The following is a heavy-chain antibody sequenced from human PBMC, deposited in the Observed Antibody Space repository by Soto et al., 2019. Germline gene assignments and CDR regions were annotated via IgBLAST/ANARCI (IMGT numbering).Heavy chain of an antibody. D-gene: IGHD4-4*01. CDR3: ASESYSDYYYYGMDV. CDR1: GFTFSSYA. J-gene: IGHJ6*02. CDR2: ISYDGSNK. Sequence: PGGSLRLSCAASGFTFSSYAMHWVRQAPGKGLEWVAVISYDGSNKYYADSVKGRFTISRDNSKNTLYLQMNSLRAEDTAVYYCASESYSDYYYYGMDVWGQGTTVTV. V-gene: IGHV3-30-3*01.